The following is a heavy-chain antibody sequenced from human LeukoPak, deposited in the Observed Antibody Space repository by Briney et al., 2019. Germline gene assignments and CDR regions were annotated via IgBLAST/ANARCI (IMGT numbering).Heavy chain of an antibody. CDR2: IYYSGST. CDR3: ASTYSSGWAARSDFDL. D-gene: IGHD6-19*01. CDR1: GGSISSYY. J-gene: IGHJ2*01. V-gene: IGHV4-59*01. Sequence: TPSETLSLTRTVSGGSISSYYWSWIRQPPGKGLEWIGYIYYSGSTNYNPSLKSRVTISVDTSKNQFSLKLSSVTAADTAVYYCASTYSSGWAARSDFDLWGRGTLVTVSS.